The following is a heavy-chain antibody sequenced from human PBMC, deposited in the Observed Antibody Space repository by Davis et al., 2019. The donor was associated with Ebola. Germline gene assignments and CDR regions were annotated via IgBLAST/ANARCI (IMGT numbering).Heavy chain of an antibody. CDR3: AKDQIVLMVYAGNYGMDV. D-gene: IGHD2-8*01. CDR1: GFTFSSYW. J-gene: IGHJ6*02. Sequence: GGSLRLSCAASGFTFSSYWMSWVRQAPGKGLEWVAVISYDGSNKYYADSVKGRFTISRDNSKSTLYLQMNSLRAEDTAVYYCAKDQIVLMVYAGNYGMDVWGQGTTVTVSS. CDR2: ISYDGSNK. V-gene: IGHV3-30*18.